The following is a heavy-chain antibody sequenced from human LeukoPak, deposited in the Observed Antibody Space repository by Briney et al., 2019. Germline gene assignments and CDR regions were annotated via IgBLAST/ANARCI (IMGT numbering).Heavy chain of an antibody. CDR2: IYYSGST. V-gene: IGHV4-39*07. J-gene: IGHJ3*02. Sequence: PSETLSLTCTVSGGSISSSSYYWGWIRQPPGKGLEWIGSIYYSGSTYYNPSLKSRVTISVDTSKNQFSLKLSSVTAADTAVYYCARDSGSNGFDIWGQGTMVTVSS. CDR3: ARDSGSNGFDI. CDR1: GGSISSSSYY. D-gene: IGHD3-22*01.